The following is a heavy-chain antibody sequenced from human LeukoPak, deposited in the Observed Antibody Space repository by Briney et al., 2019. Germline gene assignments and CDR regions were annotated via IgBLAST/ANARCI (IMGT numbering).Heavy chain of an antibody. V-gene: IGHV4-59*01. CDR1: GGSISSYY. Sequence: SETLSLTCTVPGGSISSYYWSWIRQPPGKGLEWIGYIYYSGSTNYNPSLKSRVTISVDTSKNQFSLKLSSVTAADTAVYYCARDQYSSSWSSNWFDPWGQGTLVTVSS. CDR3: ARDQYSSSWSSNWFDP. CDR2: IYYSGST. D-gene: IGHD6-13*01. J-gene: IGHJ5*02.